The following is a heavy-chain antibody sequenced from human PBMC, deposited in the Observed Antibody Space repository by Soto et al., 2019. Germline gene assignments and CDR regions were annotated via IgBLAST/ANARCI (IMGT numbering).Heavy chain of an antibody. D-gene: IGHD3-3*01. J-gene: IGHJ4*01. CDR2: INAGNGDT. Sequence: ASVKVYCKASGYTFTHYAMNWVRQAPGQRLEWMGWINAGNGDTELSQKFQGRVTITSDTSASTAYMEVSGLRSEDTAVYYCARDGSLFGVVPPYFDYWGHGTLVTVSS. V-gene: IGHV1-3*01. CDR3: ARDGSLFGVVPPYFDY. CDR1: GYTFTHYA.